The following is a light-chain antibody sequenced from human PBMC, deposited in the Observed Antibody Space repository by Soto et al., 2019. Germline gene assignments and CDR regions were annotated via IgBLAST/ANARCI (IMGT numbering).Light chain of an antibody. Sequence: IQMTQSPYTLSPSVGDRVSITWRASQSISGWLAWYQQKPGKAPKLLIYDASSLESGVPSRFSGSGSGTEFSLTISRLQPDDFATYYCQQYNSYSVNAFGQGTKVDIK. CDR1: QSISGW. CDR3: QQYNSYSVNA. V-gene: IGKV1-5*01. J-gene: IGKJ2*01. CDR2: DAS.